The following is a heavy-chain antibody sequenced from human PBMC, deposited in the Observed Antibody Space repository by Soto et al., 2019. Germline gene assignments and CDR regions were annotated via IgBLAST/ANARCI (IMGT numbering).Heavy chain of an antibody. CDR1: GGTFGSYA. CDR2: IIPIFGTA. CDR3: ARAPDILTGYLDLYYFDY. J-gene: IGHJ4*02. D-gene: IGHD3-9*01. V-gene: IGHV1-69*13. Sequence: SVKVSCKASGGTFGSYAISWVRQAPGQGLEWMGGIIPIFGTANYAQKFQGRVTITADESTSTAYMELSSLRSEDTAVYYCARAPDILTGYLDLYYFDYWGQGTLVTVSS.